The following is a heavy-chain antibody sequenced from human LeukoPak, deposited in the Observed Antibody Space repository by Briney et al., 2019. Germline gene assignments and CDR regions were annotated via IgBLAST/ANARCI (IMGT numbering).Heavy chain of an antibody. CDR2: ISYDGSNK. CDR1: GFTFSDYY. J-gene: IGHJ6*02. D-gene: IGHD1-1*01. CDR3: ARGGWDAAHRNWGMDV. Sequence: GGSLRLSCAASGFTFSDYYMSWIRQAPGKGLEWVAVISYDGSNKYYADSVKGRFTISRDNSKNTLYLQMNSLRAEDTAVYYCARGGWDAAHRNWGMDVWGQGTTVTVSS. V-gene: IGHV3-30-3*01.